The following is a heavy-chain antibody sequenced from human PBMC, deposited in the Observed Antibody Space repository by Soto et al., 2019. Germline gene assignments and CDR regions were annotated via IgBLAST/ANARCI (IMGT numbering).Heavy chain of an antibody. V-gene: IGHV3-48*01. D-gene: IGHD2-15*01. CDR1: GFTFSSYS. CDR3: ARVSGSDYVDY. J-gene: IGHJ4*02. Sequence: EVQLVESGGGLVQPGGSLRLSCAASGFTFSSYSMNWVRQAPGKGLEWVSYISSSSSTIHYADSVKGRFTISRDNAKNSLYLQMNSLRAEDTAVYYCARVSGSDYVDYWGQGTLVTVSS. CDR2: ISSSSSTI.